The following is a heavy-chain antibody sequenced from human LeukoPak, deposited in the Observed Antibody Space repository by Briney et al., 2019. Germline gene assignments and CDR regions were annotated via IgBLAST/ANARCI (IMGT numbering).Heavy chain of an antibody. CDR3: ARDREVVTAKAQMDV. D-gene: IGHD2-21*02. Sequence: GGSLRLSCAVSGFTVSTNHMSWVRQAPGKGLEWVSVIYNDANTYYTDSVKGRFTISRDNSKNTLFLQMNSLRAEDTAVYYCARDREVVTAKAQMDVWGKGTTVTVSS. J-gene: IGHJ6*04. CDR2: IYNDANT. CDR1: GFTVSTNH. V-gene: IGHV3-53*01.